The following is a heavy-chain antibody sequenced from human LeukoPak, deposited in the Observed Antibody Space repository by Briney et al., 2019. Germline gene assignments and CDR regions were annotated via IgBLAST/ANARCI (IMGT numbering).Heavy chain of an antibody. V-gene: IGHV5-51*01. CDR2: IYPGDSDT. CDR1: GSRFTSYW. CDR3: VSGDCSSTSCYRYYFDY. J-gene: IGHJ4*02. Sequence: GESLKISCKGSGSRFTSYWIGWVRQMPGKGLEWMGIIYPGDSDTRYSPSFQGQVTISADKSISTAYLQWSSLKASDTAMYYCVSGDCSSTSCYRYYFDYWGQGTLVTVSS. D-gene: IGHD2-2*01.